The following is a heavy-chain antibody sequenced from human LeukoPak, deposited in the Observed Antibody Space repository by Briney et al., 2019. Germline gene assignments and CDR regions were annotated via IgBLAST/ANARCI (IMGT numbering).Heavy chain of an antibody. Sequence: ASVKVSCKASGGTFSSYAISWVRQAPGQGLEWMGGIIPIFGTANYAQKFQGRVTITADESTSTAYMELSSLRSEDTAVYYCAGSGYCSSTSCLYFDYWGQGTLVTVSS. J-gene: IGHJ4*02. CDR1: GGTFSSYA. D-gene: IGHD2-2*01. CDR2: IIPIFGTA. CDR3: AGSGYCSSTSCLYFDY. V-gene: IGHV1-69*13.